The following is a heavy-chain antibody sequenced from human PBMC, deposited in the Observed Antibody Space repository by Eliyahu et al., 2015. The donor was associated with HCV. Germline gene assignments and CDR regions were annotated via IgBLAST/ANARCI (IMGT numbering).Heavy chain of an antibody. J-gene: IGHJ6*02. CDR2: IIPXFGTA. V-gene: IGHV1-69*01. Sequence: QVQLVQSGAEVKKPGSSVKVSCKASGGTFSSYAISWVRQAPGQGLXWMGGIIPXFGTANYAQKFQGRVTITADESTSTAYMELSSLRSEDTAVYYCARRYCSSTSCLDYYYYYGMDVWGQGTTVTVSS. CDR3: ARRYCSSTSCLDYYYYYGMDV. D-gene: IGHD2-2*01. CDR1: GGTFSSYA.